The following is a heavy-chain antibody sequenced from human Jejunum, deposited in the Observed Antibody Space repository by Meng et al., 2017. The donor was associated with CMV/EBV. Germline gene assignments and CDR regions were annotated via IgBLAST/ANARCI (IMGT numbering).Heavy chain of an antibody. V-gene: IGHV1-46*01. Sequence: VSCKASGHTFTSSYFHWVRQAPGQGLEWMGRIITSSGSTIYAQMFQGRVTLTRDTSTSILYMELSTLRSEDTAVYFCARDGGNHNFDYWGQGTLVTVSS. CDR3: ARDGGNHNFDY. CDR2: IITSSGST. J-gene: IGHJ4*02. CDR1: GHTFTSSY. D-gene: IGHD1-14*01.